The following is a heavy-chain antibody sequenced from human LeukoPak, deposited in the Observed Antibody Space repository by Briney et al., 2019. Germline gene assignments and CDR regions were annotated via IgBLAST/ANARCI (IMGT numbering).Heavy chain of an antibody. CDR2: IYYSGST. CDR1: GGSISSYY. V-gene: IGHV4-59*01. D-gene: IGHD6-13*01. CDR3: ARVLLAAAAPPRTPYYYYGMDV. Sequence: PSETLSLTCTVSGGSISSYYWSWIRQPPGKGLEWVGYIYYSGSTNYNPSLKSRVTISVDTSKNQFSLKLSSVTAADTAVYYCARVLLAAAAPPRTPYYYYGMDVWGQGTTVTVSS. J-gene: IGHJ6*02.